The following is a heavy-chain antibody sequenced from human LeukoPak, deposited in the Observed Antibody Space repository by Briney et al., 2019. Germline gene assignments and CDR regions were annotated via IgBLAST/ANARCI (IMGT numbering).Heavy chain of an antibody. V-gene: IGHV3-21*01. Sequence: GGSLRLSCAASGFTFSSYTMNWVRQAPGKGLEWVSSIDNTYNHIDYADSLKGRFTISRDNSKNTLYLQMNSLSAEDTAVYYCAKEEGWGVNVFDYWGQGTLVTVSS. D-gene: IGHD3-10*01. CDR3: AKEEGWGVNVFDY. CDR2: IDNTYNHI. J-gene: IGHJ4*02. CDR1: GFTFSSYT.